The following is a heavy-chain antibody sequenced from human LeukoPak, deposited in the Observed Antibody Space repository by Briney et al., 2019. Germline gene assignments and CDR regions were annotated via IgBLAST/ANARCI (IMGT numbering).Heavy chain of an antibody. V-gene: IGHV3-23*01. CDR1: GFTFSSYG. CDR3: AKDYDILSGYYWAGGKFDP. D-gene: IGHD3-9*01. Sequence: GGSLRLSCAASGFTFSSYGMSWVRQAPGKGLEWVSAISGSGGSTYYADSVQGHFTISRDNSKNTLYLQMSSLRAEDSAVYYCAKDYDILSGYYWAGGKFDPWGQGTLVTVSS. CDR2: ISGSGGST. J-gene: IGHJ5*02.